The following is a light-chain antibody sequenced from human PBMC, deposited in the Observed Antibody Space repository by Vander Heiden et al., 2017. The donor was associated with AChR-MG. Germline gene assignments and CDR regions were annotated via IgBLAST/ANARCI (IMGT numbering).Light chain of an antibody. CDR2: ETS. CDR1: QSTYIH. J-gene: IGKJ4*01. Sequence: DIQMTQSPSSLSASVGDRVTITCRASQSTYIHLAWYQQRPGKVPKLLIYETSTLHSGVPSRFSGSGYGTYFTLTISSLQPEDVATYYCQIENNAPLTFGGRTKVEI. V-gene: IGKV1-27*01. CDR3: QIENNAPLT.